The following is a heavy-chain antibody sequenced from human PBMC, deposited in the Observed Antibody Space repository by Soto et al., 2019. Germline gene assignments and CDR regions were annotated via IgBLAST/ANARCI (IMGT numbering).Heavy chain of an antibody. CDR1: GFTFSSF. D-gene: IGHD3-10*01. CDR2: ISRDGSNS. CDR3: ARDDEGGSDCDLGY. V-gene: IGHV3-30-3*01. J-gene: IGHJ4*02. Sequence: QVQLVESGGGVVQPGRSLTLSCAASGFTFSSFIHWVRQTPDKGLEWVAFISRDGSNSYYADSVKGRFTISRDNSKNTLYLEMNSLRAEDTAVYYCARDDEGGSDCDLGYWGQGTLVTVSS.